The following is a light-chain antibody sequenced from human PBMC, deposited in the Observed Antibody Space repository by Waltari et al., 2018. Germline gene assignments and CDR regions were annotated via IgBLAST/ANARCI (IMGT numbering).Light chain of an antibody. CDR2: QDT. J-gene: IGLJ2*01. CDR3: QAWDSSTYHVV. V-gene: IGLV3-1*01. CDR1: NLGDKY. Sequence: SYELTQPPSVSVSPGQTASITCSGANLGDKYACWSQQKPGQAPVVVLYQDTKRPSGIPERFSGSNSGNTATLTISGTQAMDEADYYCQAWDSSTYHVVFGGGTKLTVL.